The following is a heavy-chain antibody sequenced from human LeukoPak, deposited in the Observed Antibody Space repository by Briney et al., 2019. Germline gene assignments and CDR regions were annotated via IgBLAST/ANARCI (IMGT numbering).Heavy chain of an antibody. D-gene: IGHD3-10*02. CDR2: ISSSSSYI. CDR1: GFTFSSYS. J-gene: IGHJ6*03. Sequence: GGSLRLSCAASGFTFSSYSMNWVRQAPGKGLEWVSSISSSSSYIYSADSVKGRFTISRDNAKNSLYLQMNSLRAEDTAVYYCARVHTMSDGYYYYYMDVWGKGTTVTISS. V-gene: IGHV3-21*01. CDR3: ARVHTMSDGYYYYYMDV.